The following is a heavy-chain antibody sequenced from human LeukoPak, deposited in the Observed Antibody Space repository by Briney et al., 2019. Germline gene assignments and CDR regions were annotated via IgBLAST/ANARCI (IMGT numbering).Heavy chain of an antibody. CDR3: ARGDAFSGDH. J-gene: IGHJ4*02. CDR1: GFTFSDFW. CDR2: IHPEGNGK. Sequence: QPGGSLRLSCAVSGFTFSDFWMSWVRQAPGRGLEWVANIHPEGNGKYHVESVKGRFTISRDNAKNSLFLQMNGLRVEDTAVYYCARGDAFSGDHWGRGTLVTVSS. V-gene: IGHV3-7*04.